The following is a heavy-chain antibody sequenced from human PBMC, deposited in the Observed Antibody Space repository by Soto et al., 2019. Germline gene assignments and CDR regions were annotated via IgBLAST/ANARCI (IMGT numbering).Heavy chain of an antibody. J-gene: IGHJ4*02. V-gene: IGHV1-69*06. CDR1: GGTFSSYA. Sequence: SVKVSCKASGGTFSSYAISWVRQAPGQGLEWMGGIIPIFGTANYAQKFQGRVTITADKSTSTAYMELSSLRSEDTAVYYCARTAVAATYYFDYWGQGTLVTVSS. CDR3: ARTAVAATYYFDY. D-gene: IGHD6-19*01. CDR2: IIPIFGTA.